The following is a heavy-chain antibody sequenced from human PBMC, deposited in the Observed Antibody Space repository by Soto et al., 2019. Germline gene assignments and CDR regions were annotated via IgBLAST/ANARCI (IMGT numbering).Heavy chain of an antibody. CDR2: ISYDGSNK. D-gene: IGHD2-15*01. CDR3: AKDRNIVVVVAPLDY. V-gene: IGHV3-30*18. J-gene: IGHJ4*01. Sequence: QVQLVESGGGVVQPGRSLRLSCAASGFTFSSYGMHWVRQAPGKGLEWLALISYDGSNKYYADSVKGRFTISRDNSKNTLYLQMNSLRAEDTAVYYCAKDRNIVVVVAPLDYWGHGTLVTVSS. CDR1: GFTFSSYG.